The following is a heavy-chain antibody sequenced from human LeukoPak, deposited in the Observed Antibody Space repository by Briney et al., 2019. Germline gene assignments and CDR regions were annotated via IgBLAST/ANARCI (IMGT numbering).Heavy chain of an antibody. V-gene: IGHV4-34*01. CDR3: ARGPTTHYNFLTGYYYFGY. J-gene: IGHJ4*02. CDR1: GGSFSGYY. CDR2: INHSGST. D-gene: IGHD3-9*01. Sequence: SETLSLTCAVYGGSFSGYYWTWIRQPPGKGLEWIGEINHSGSTNYNPSLKSRVTISIDTSKNHFSLRLSSATAADTAVYYCARGPTTHYNFLTGYYYFGYWGQGTLVTVSS.